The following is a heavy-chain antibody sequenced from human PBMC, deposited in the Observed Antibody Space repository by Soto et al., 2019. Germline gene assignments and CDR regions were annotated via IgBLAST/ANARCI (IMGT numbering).Heavy chain of an antibody. CDR2: SSKNLVHI. J-gene: IGHJ6*02. Sequence: PGGSLRLSCAASGFTLSDYSLNWVRQAPGKGLEWISYSSKNLVHIFHADSMRGRFTISRDNAKNSLFLQMNSLRDEDTAVYYCKRDGGRAYDMDVWGQVTTVPVSS. D-gene: IGHD3-16*01. CDR1: GFTLSDYS. CDR3: KRDGGRAYDMDV. V-gene: IGHV3-48*02.